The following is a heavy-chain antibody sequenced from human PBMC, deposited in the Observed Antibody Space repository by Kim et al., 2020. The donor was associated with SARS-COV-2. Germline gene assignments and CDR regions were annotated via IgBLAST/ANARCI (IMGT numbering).Heavy chain of an antibody. Sequence: SETLSLTCTVSGGSISSGGYYWSWIRQHPGKGLEWIGYIYYSGSTYYNPSLKSRVTISVDTSKNQFSLKLSSVTAADTAVYYCARAVVVPAAKNYYYYGMDVWGQGTTVTVSS. CDR1: GGSISSGGYY. CDR2: IYYSGST. J-gene: IGHJ6*02. CDR3: ARAVVVPAAKNYYYYGMDV. D-gene: IGHD2-2*01. V-gene: IGHV4-31*03.